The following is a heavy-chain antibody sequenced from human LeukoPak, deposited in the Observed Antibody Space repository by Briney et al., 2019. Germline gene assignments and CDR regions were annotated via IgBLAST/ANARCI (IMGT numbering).Heavy chain of an antibody. CDR3: ARHTVVRGVTTSSYYYYGMDV. V-gene: IGHV5-51*01. D-gene: IGHD3-10*01. Sequence: GESLKISCKGSGYSFTSYWIGWVRQMPGKGLEWMGIIYPGDSDTRYSPSFQGQVTISADKSISTAYLQWSSLKASDTAMYYCARHTVVRGVTTSSYYYYGMDVWGQGTTVTVSS. CDR1: GYSFTSYW. CDR2: IYPGDSDT. J-gene: IGHJ6*02.